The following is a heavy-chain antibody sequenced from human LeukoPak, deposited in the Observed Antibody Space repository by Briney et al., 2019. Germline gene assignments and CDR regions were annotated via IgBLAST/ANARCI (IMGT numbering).Heavy chain of an antibody. V-gene: IGHV4-4*09. CDR3: GRHRAEMAKITEDALDI. CDR1: ASSIGTYS. J-gene: IGHJ3*02. Sequence: SENLSCNCTVSASSIGTYSWSWLRQPPGQGLKGGGNIYTTGSTHYNPSLKSRVIMSLDTSNNDHSLRMSLGTAATTAVFYWGRHRAEMAKITEDALDIWGQGTMVTVSS. D-gene: IGHD5-24*01. CDR2: IYTTGST.